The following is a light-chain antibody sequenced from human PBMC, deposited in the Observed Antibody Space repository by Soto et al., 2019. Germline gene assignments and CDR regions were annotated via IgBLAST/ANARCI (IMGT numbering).Light chain of an antibody. V-gene: IGKV1-5*03. CDR3: QHCRGSCT. J-gene: IGKJ4*01. CDR2: KAS. CDR1: QSIGDL. Sequence: DIQMTQSPSTLSASVEDRVTITCRASQSIGDLLAWYQQKPGEAPKLLLYKASYLESGVPSRFSGSGSGTEFTLTISSLQPEDFAVYYCQHCRGSCTFGGGTKVEVK.